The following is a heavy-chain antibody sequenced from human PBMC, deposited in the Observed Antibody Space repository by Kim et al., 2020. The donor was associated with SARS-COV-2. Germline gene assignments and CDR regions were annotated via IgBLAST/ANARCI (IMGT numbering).Heavy chain of an antibody. CDR2: INADGSEK. V-gene: IGHV3-7*01. J-gene: IGHJ4*02. CDR3: GGSGWPFDY. Sequence: GGSLRLSCAASGFTFSSYWMRWVRQAPGKGLEWLANINADGSEKYYVDSVNGRFTISRDNAKNSVYLQMNSLRAGDTAVYYCGGSGWPFDYWGQGTLGT. CDR1: GFTFSSYW. D-gene: IGHD6-19*01.